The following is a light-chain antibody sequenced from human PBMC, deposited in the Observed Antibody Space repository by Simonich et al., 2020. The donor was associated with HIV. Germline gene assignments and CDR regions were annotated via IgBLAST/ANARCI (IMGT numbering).Light chain of an antibody. J-gene: IGLJ2*01. V-gene: IGLV2-8*01. CDR2: EGI. CDR1: SNDVGGYTY. CDR3: SSYAGSNNLL. Sequence: QYALTQPPSASGPPGQSVPISCTGTSNDVGGYTYVSWYQPHPDKAPKLMIYEGINRPSGVPDRFSGSKSGNTASLTVSGLQAEDEADYYCSSYAGSNNLLFGGGTKLTVL.